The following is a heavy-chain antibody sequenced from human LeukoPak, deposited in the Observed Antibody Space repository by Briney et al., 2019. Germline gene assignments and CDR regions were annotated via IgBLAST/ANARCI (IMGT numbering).Heavy chain of an antibody. CDR1: GGSISSSSYY. Sequence: PSETLSLTCTVSGGSISSSSYYWGWIRQPPGKGLEWIGSIYYGGSTYYNPSLKSRVTISVDTSKNQFSLKLSSVTAADTAVYYCARHGSDISGNWFDPWGQGTLVTVSS. D-gene: IGHD3-9*01. CDR2: IYYGGST. CDR3: ARHGSDISGNWFDP. J-gene: IGHJ5*02. V-gene: IGHV4-39*01.